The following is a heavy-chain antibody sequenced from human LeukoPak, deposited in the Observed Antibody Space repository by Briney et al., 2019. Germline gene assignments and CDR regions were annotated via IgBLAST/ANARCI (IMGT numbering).Heavy chain of an antibody. CDR1: GFTFSSYW. V-gene: IGHV3-7*03. CDR3: ARAARNWFDP. Sequence: GGSLRLSCAASGFTFSSYWMTWVRQAPGKGLEWVANIKQGGSEKYYVDSVKGRFTISRDNAKNTLYLQMNSLRVEDTAFYYCARAARNWFDPWGQGTLVTVSS. CDR2: IKQGGSEK. J-gene: IGHJ5*02.